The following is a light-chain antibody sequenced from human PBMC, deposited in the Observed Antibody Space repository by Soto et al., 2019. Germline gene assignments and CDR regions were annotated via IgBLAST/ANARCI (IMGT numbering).Light chain of an antibody. CDR1: QSVSNL. CDR2: KAS. J-gene: IGKJ2*01. V-gene: IGKV1-5*03. Sequence: DIQMTQSPSTLAASVGDRVTITCRASQSVSNLLAWYKQKPGKAPKLLSYKASNLQSGVTSRFSGSGFVTEFSLTISSLQPDDFATYYCQHYNDYSYTFGPGTKLE. CDR3: QHYNDYSYT.